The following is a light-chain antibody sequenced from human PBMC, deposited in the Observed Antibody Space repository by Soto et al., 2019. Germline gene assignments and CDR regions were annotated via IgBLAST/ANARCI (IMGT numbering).Light chain of an antibody. Sequence: EIVLTQSPGTLSLSPGERATLSCRASQSVSSSYLASYQQKPGQAPRLLIYGASSRATGIPDRLSGSGSGTDFTLTISRLEPEDFAVYYCQQYGSSPGVTFGPGTKVDIK. J-gene: IGKJ3*01. CDR2: GAS. V-gene: IGKV3-20*01. CDR1: QSVSSSY. CDR3: QQYGSSPGVT.